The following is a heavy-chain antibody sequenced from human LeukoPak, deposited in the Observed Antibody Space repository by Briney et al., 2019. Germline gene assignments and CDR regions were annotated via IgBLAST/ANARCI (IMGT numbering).Heavy chain of an antibody. J-gene: IGHJ4*02. CDR2: INPNSGDT. D-gene: IGHD1-14*01. Sequence: GASVKVSCKTSGYTFTGYYMHWVRQAPGQGLEWIGRINPNSGDTNYAQKFQGRVTMTGDTSITTAYMELNSLRSDDTAVYYCAKAKPQGSDRDFDYWGQGTLVTVSS. CDR1: GYTFTGYY. V-gene: IGHV1-2*06. CDR3: AKAKPQGSDRDFDY.